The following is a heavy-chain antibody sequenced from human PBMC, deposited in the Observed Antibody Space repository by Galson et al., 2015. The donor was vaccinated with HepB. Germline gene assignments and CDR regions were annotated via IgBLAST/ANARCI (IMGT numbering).Heavy chain of an antibody. CDR1: GYTFTNYS. J-gene: IGHJ6*02. CDR2: VNTGNGHT. CDR3: ARDSTSSDFGRYYYYGMDV. Sequence: SVKVSCKASGYTFTNYSMHWVRQAPGQSLEWMGWVNTGNGHTKYSQKFQGRVTITRDTSASTAYLELSRLRSGDAAVYYCARDSTSSDFGRYYYYGMDVWGQGTTVTVSS. V-gene: IGHV1-3*04. D-gene: IGHD6-6*01.